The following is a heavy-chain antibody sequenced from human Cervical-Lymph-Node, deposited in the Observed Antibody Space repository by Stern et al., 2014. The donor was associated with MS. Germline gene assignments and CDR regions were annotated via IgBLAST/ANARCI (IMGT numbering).Heavy chain of an antibody. V-gene: IGHV1-2*02. D-gene: IGHD3-10*01. Sequence: QVQLVQSGAEVKKPGASVKVSCKASGYSFTGYFLHWVRQAPGQGLAWMGWINPNSGDTNYAQKFHGRVTMTRDSSSSTAYMELSSLRSDDTAVYYCARDGRSSYGSGSYYSSGYWGQGTLVTVSS. CDR2: INPNSGDT. J-gene: IGHJ4*02. CDR1: GYSFTGYF. CDR3: ARDGRSSYGSGSYYSSGY.